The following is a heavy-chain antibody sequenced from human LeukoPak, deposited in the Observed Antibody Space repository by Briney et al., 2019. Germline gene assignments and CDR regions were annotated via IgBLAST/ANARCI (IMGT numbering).Heavy chain of an antibody. D-gene: IGHD3-10*01. CDR1: GYTFTSYY. Sequence: ASLTLSCTASGYTFTSYYMHWVRQAPGQGLEWMGIINPSGGSTSYAQKFQGRVTVARDTSTSTVYMELSSLRSEDTAVYYCARRPYYYGSGSYLMDYWGQGTLVTVSS. J-gene: IGHJ4*02. CDR2: INPSGGST. V-gene: IGHV1-46*01. CDR3: ARRPYYYGSGSYLMDY.